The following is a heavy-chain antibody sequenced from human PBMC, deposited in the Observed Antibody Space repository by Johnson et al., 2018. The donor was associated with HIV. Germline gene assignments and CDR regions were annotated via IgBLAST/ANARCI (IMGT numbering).Heavy chain of an antibody. V-gene: IGHV3-66*01. Sequence: VQLVESGGGLVQPGGSLRLSCAAFGFTVSSNYMSWVRQAPGKGLEWVSVIYSGGSTYYADSVKGRFTISRDNSKNTLYLQMNSLRAEDTAVYYCARDDVVETEDAFDLWGQGTMVTVSS. CDR2: IYSGGST. CDR3: ARDDVVETEDAFDL. D-gene: IGHD2-15*01. J-gene: IGHJ3*01. CDR1: GFTVSSNY.